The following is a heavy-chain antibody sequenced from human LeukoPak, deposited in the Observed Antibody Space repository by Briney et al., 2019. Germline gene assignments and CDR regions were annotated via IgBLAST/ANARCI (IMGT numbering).Heavy chain of an antibody. Sequence: GESLKISCKTAGYTFTSHWIGWVRQMPGKGLEWMGNIYPGDSQPGDSDPKYSPSFRGQVAISADKSISTAYLQWSSLKASDSAMYYCGRIPAAGSLKGSFDIWGQGTMVTVSS. CDR3: GRIPAAGSLKGSFDI. CDR1: GYTFTSHW. J-gene: IGHJ3*02. V-gene: IGHV5-51*01. D-gene: IGHD6-13*01. CDR2: IYPGDSQPGDSDP.